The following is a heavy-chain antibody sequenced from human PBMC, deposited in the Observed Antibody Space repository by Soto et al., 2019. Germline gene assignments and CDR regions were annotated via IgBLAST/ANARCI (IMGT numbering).Heavy chain of an antibody. CDR1: GYTFTGHY. Sequence: ASVKVSCKASGYTFTGHYIHWVRQAPEQGPEWMGEIGPESGATRYAQRFQGRVTMTRDMSITTVYMELNNLRPDDTAIYYCGRGRSGQIVVFHWGQGTPVTVSS. CDR2: IGPESGAT. CDR3: GRGRSGQIVVFH. D-gene: IGHD5-12*01. J-gene: IGHJ4*02. V-gene: IGHV1-2*02.